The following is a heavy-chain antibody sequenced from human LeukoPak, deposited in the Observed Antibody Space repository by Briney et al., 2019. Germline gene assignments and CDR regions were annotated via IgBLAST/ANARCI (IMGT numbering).Heavy chain of an antibody. CDR2: ISGSGGST. CDR1: GFTFSSYA. V-gene: IGHV3-23*01. D-gene: IGHD1-26*01. J-gene: IGHJ4*02. Sequence: GGSLRLSCAASGFTFSSYAMSWVRQAPGKGLEWVSAISGSGGSTYYADSVKGRFTISRDNSKNTLYLQMNSLRAEDTAVYNCARDPGGSHFDYWGQGTLVTVSS. CDR3: ARDPGGSHFDY.